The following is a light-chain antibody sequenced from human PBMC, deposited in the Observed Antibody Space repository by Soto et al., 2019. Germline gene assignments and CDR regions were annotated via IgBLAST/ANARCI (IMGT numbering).Light chain of an antibody. CDR3: HQYDSRRNT. V-gene: IGKV1-33*01. CDR2: DVS. Sequence: IQMTQSPSSLSSSVGERFTITCLPSQDITLYFNWYQYRAGKAPNPQVLDVSALESGVRARFSLSGSGTIFTFTLINLQPEDVATSYCHQYDSRRNTFGQGTKVDIK. J-gene: IGKJ2*01. CDR1: QDITLY.